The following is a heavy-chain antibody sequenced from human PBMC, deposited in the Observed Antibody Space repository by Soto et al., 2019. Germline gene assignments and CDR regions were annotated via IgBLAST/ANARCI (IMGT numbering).Heavy chain of an antibody. Sequence: SETLSLTCAVYGGSFSGYYWSWIRQPPGKGLEWIGEINHSGSTYYNPSLKSRVTISVDTSKNQFSLKLSSVTAADTAVYYCARHPVYATVWQIDYWGQG. J-gene: IGHJ4*02. D-gene: IGHD2-2*01. V-gene: IGHV4-34*01. CDR2: INHSGST. CDR1: GGSFSGYY. CDR3: ARHPVYATVWQIDY.